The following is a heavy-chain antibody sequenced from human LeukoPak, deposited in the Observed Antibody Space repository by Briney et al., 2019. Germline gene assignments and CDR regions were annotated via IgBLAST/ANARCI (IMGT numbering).Heavy chain of an antibody. CDR1: GFTFSSYG. V-gene: IGHV3-33*01. CDR3: ARAGYCSGGSCYGSDY. J-gene: IGHJ4*02. CDR2: IWYDGSIQ. D-gene: IGHD2-15*01. Sequence: GGSLRLSCAASGFTFSSYGMHWVRQAPGKGLEWVAAIWYDGSIQYYADSVKGRFTISRDNSKNTLYLQMDSPRAEDTAVYYCARAGYCSGGSCYGSDYWGQGTLVSVSS.